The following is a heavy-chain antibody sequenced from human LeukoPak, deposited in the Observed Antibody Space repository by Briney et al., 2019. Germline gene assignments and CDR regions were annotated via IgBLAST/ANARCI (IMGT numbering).Heavy chain of an antibody. V-gene: IGHV3-72*01. Sequence: PGGSLRLSCEASGFTFSDHYIDWVRQAPGKGLEWVGRSRDKPNSYSTEYAASVKGRFTIIRDDSKNSLYLQMNNLRTEDTAVYYCARGGRVFGVVILYYYYYYMDVWGKGTTVTVSS. CDR1: GFTFSDHY. D-gene: IGHD3-3*01. J-gene: IGHJ6*03. CDR3: ARGGRVFGVVILYYYYYYMDV. CDR2: SRDKPNSYST.